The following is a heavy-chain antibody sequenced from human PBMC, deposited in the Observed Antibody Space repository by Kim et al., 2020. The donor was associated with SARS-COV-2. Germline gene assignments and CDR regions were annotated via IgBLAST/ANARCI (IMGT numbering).Heavy chain of an antibody. Sequence: ASVKVSCKASGYTFTSYDINWVRQATGQGLEWMGWMNPNSGNTGYAQKFQGIVTMTRNTSISTAYMELSSLRSEDTAVYYCARHRSSWYPPYYYGMDVWGQGTTVTVSS. CDR3: ARHRSSWYPPYYYGMDV. D-gene: IGHD6-13*01. CDR1: GYTFTSYD. V-gene: IGHV1-8*01. J-gene: IGHJ6*02. CDR2: MNPNSGNT.